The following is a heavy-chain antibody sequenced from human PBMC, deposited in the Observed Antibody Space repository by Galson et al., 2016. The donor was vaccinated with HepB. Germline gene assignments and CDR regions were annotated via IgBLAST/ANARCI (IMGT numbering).Heavy chain of an antibody. CDR3: ARDDVSCGGDSCYSRGLDI. CDR1: GFTFRNYT. J-gene: IGHJ3*02. CDR2: ISISSTYI. V-gene: IGHV3-21*01. D-gene: IGHD2-15*01. Sequence: SLRLSCAASGFTFRNYTMNWVRQAPGKGLEWVSSISISSTYIYYADSVRGRFTISRDNAKSSLFLQMNNLRAEDTAEYYCARDDVSCGGDSCYSRGLDIWGQGTMVTVSS.